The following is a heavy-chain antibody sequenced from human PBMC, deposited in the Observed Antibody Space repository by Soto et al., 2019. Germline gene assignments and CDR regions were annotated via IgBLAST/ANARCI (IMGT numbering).Heavy chain of an antibody. CDR3: AKDLAWNQADY. Sequence: GGSLRLSCEASGFIFSNYWMHWVRQTPGTGLVWVSRISNDGSITNYADSVKGRFTISRDNAKNTLYLQMNSLRAEDTAVYYCAKDLAWNQADYWGQGSLVIFSS. J-gene: IGHJ4*02. CDR2: ISNDGSIT. D-gene: IGHD1-1*01. CDR1: GFIFSNYW. V-gene: IGHV3-74*01.